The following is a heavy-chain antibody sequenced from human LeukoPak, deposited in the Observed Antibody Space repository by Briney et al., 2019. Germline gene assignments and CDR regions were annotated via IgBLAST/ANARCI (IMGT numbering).Heavy chain of an antibody. CDR1: GFTFSNYW. D-gene: IGHD6-6*01. CDR3: ARLYASSSGRAFDI. V-gene: IGHV3-7*03. CDR2: IKQDGNEK. J-gene: IGHJ3*02. Sequence: PGGSLRLSCAASGFTFSNYWMSWVRQAPGKGLEWVANIKQDGNEKYYVDSVKGRLTISRDNAKNSLYLQMNSLRVEDTAVYYCARLYASSSGRAFDIWGQGTMVTYSS.